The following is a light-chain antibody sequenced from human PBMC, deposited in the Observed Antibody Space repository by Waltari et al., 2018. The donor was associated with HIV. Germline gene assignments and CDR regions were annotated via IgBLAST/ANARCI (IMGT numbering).Light chain of an antibody. V-gene: IGLV3-21*02. CDR3: QVWHSNSDHVV. CDR1: NIGSQS. J-gene: IGLJ2*01. Sequence: SYVLTQPPAVSVAPGQTARITCEGNNIGSQSVHWYQQRPGQAPARVVHDDSDRPSGIPERFSGSNSGNTATLTISRVEAGDEADYYCQVWHSNSDHVVFGGGTKLTVL. CDR2: DDS.